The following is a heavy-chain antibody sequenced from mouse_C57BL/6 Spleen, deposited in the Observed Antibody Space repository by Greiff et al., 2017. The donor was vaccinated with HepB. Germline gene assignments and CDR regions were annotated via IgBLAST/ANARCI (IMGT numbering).Heavy chain of an antibody. Sequence: VQLQQSGPELVKPGASVKIPCKASGYTFTDYNMDWVKQSHGKSLEWIGDINPNNGGTIYNQKFKGKATLTVDKSSSTAYMELRSLTSEDTAVYYCARGYYGSRKRDWYFDVWGTGTTVTVSS. CDR2: INPNNGGT. V-gene: IGHV1-18*01. D-gene: IGHD1-1*01. J-gene: IGHJ1*03. CDR1: GYTFTDYN. CDR3: ARGYYGSRKRDWYFDV.